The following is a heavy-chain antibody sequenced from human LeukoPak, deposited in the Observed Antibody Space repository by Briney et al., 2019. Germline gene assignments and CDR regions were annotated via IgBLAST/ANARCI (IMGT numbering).Heavy chain of an antibody. CDR2: FSGSGGST. J-gene: IGHJ4*02. Sequence: GGSLRLSCAASGFTFGTYAMSWVRQAAGKGLEWVSSFSGSGGSTYYADSVKGRFTISRDNSKNTLYLQMNSLRAEDTAVYYCAKDLGMQVWFPLWGQGTLVTVSS. CDR1: GFTFGTYA. V-gene: IGHV3-23*01. CDR3: AKDLGMQVWFPL. D-gene: IGHD5-18*01.